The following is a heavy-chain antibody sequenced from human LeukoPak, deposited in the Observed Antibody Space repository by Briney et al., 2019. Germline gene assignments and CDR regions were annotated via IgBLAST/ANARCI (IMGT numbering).Heavy chain of an antibody. CDR3: ARVRMAAGTLYYFDY. D-gene: IGHD6-13*01. CDR2: IYTSGST. V-gene: IGHV4-61*02. J-gene: IGHJ4*02. Sequence: SQTLSLTCTVSGGSISSGSYYWSWIRQPAGKGLEWIGRIYTSGSTNYNPSLKSRVTISIDTSKNQFSLKLSSVTAADTAVYYCARVRMAAGTLYYFDYWGQGTLVTVSS. CDR1: GGSISSGSYY.